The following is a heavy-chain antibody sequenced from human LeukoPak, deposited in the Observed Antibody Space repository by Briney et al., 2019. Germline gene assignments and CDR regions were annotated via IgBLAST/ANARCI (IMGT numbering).Heavy chain of an antibody. Sequence: ASVKVSCKASGYTFTSYGFTWVRQAPGQGLEWMGWISVYSGNTNYAQNLQGRVTVTADTSTTTAYMELRSLTSDDTAVYYCARDNMGGHCSTTSCFDYWGQGTLVTVSS. CDR2: ISVYSGNT. V-gene: IGHV1-18*01. D-gene: IGHD2-2*01. J-gene: IGHJ4*02. CDR3: ARDNMGGHCSTTSCFDY. CDR1: GYTFTSYG.